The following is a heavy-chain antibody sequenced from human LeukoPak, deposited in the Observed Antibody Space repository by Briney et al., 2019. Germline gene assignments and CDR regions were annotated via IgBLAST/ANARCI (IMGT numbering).Heavy chain of an antibody. CDR1: GFTFSSYG. J-gene: IGHJ6*03. CDR2: ISGSGGST. D-gene: IGHD5-12*01. V-gene: IGHV3-23*01. CDR3: AKERRGYDIYYYMDV. Sequence: GGSLRLSCAASGFTFSSYGMSWVRQAPGKGLEWVSAISGSGGSTYYADSVKGRFTISRDNSKNTLYVQMNSLRAEDTAVYYCAKERRGYDIYYYMDVWGKGTTVTISS.